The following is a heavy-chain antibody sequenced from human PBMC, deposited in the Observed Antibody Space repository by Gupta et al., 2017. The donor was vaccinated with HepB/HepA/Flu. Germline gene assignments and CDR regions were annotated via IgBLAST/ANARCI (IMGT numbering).Heavy chain of an antibody. CDR2: ISGVGGTT. CDR3: AKFDVDLDF. J-gene: IGHJ4*02. CDR1: GFTFSSYT. D-gene: IGHD3-10*02. Sequence: EVQLLESGGNLVQPGESLRLSCAASGFTFSSYTMSWVRQAPGKGLEWVAAISGVGGTTYYAGSVKGLFTISRDNSKNTLYLQLNSLRAEDTAVYYCAKFDVDLDFWGQGTLVTVSA. V-gene: IGHV3-23*01.